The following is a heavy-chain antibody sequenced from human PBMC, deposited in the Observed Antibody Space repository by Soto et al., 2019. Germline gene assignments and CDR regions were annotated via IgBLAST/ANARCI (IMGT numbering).Heavy chain of an antibody. J-gene: IGHJ4*02. CDR1: GYNFNTYG. CDR2: ISGYNGYT. V-gene: IGHV1-18*01. CDR3: ARDRDYSHTDADIDF. D-gene: IGHD3-16*01. Sequence: QVQLVQSGAEVRRPGGSVRISCKTSGYNFNTYGIIWVRQAPGQGLEWMGWISGYNGYTKYAQSLEDRVTLSTDTCTSTAYVELRSLRSGDTDFYFCARDRDYSHTDADIDFWGQGTLVTVSS.